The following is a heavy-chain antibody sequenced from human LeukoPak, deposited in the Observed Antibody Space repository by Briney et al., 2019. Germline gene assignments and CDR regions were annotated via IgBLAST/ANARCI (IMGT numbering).Heavy chain of an antibody. D-gene: IGHD3-10*01. V-gene: IGHV1-69*05. CDR3: AREGLWFGELLIGYYYYYMDV. CDR2: IIPIFGTA. J-gene: IGHJ6*03. CDR1: GGTFSSYA. Sequence: SVKVTCKASGGTFSSYAISWVRQAPGQGLEWMGGIIPIFGTANYAQKFQGRVTITTDESTSTAYMELSSLSSEDTAVYYCAREGLWFGELLIGYYYYYMDVWGKGTTVTVSS.